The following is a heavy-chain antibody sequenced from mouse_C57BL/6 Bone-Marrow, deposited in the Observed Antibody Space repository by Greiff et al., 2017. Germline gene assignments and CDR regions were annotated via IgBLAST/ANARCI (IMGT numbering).Heavy chain of an antibody. CDR2: ISSGGSYT. V-gene: IGHV5-6*01. J-gene: IGHJ1*03. Sequence: EVKVVESGGDLVKPGGSLKLSCAASGFTFSSYGMSWVRQTPDKRLEWVATISSGGSYTYYPDSVKGRFTISRDNAKNTLYLQMSSLTSEDTAMYYCASNYYCSSYDWYFDVWGTGTTVTVSS. D-gene: IGHD1-1*01. CDR1: GFTFSSYG. CDR3: ASNYYCSSYDWYFDV.